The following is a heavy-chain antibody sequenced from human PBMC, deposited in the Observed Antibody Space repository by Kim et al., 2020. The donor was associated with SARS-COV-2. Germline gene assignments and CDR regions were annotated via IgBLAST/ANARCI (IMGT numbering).Heavy chain of an antibody. J-gene: IGHJ6*02. CDR1: GFTFSSYE. Sequence: GGSLRLSCAASGFTFSSYEMNWVRQAPGKGLEWVSYISSSGSTIYYADSVKGRFTISRDNAKNSLYLQMNSLRAEDTAVYYCARDASITLIVVDRGYYYSGMVVCGQGTTRSASS. CDR3: ARDASITLIVVDRGYYYSGMVV. D-gene: IGHD3-22*01. CDR2: ISSSGSTI. V-gene: IGHV3-48*03.